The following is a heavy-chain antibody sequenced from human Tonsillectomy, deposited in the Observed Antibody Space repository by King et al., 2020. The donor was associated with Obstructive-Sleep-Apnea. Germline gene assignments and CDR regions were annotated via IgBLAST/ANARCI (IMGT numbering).Heavy chain of an antibody. V-gene: IGHV3-30-3*01. J-gene: IGHJ3*02. D-gene: IGHD3-9*01. CDR2: ISYDGSNK. CDR1: GFTFSSYA. Sequence: VQLVESGGGVVQPGRSLRLSCAASGFTFSSYAMHWVRQAPGKGLEWVAVISYDGSNKYYADSVKGRFTISRDNSKNTLYLQMNSLRAEDTAVYYCARVRHFDCLFPSRHAFDIWGQGTMVTVSS. CDR3: ARVRHFDCLFPSRHAFDI.